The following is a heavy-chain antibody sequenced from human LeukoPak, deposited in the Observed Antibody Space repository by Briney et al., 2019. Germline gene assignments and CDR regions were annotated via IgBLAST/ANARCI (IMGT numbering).Heavy chain of an antibody. Sequence: SETLSLTCTVSGGSISSGSYYWSWIRQPAGKGLEWIGRIYTGGSTNYNPSLKSRVTISVDTSKNQFSLKLSSVTAADTAVYYCASNFLASSSWHPRRYYYYMDVWGKGTTVTVSS. CDR1: GGSISSGSYY. J-gene: IGHJ6*03. CDR3: ASNFLASSSWHPRRYYYYMDV. D-gene: IGHD6-13*01. CDR2: IYTGGST. V-gene: IGHV4-61*02.